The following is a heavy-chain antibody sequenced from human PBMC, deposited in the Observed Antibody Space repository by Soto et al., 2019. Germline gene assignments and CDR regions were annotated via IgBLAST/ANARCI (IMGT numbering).Heavy chain of an antibody. Sequence: PXQTLSLSRTVSGAYISGFDWSWIRKSAGKGLEWIGRIYGTGTTDYNPSLKSRVMMSVDTSKKQFSLKLRSVTAADTAVYYCVRDGTKTLRDWFDSWGQGISVTVSS. CDR1: GAYISGFD. J-gene: IGHJ5*01. V-gene: IGHV4-4*07. D-gene: IGHD1-1*01. CDR2: IYGTGTT. CDR3: VRDGTKTLRDWFDS.